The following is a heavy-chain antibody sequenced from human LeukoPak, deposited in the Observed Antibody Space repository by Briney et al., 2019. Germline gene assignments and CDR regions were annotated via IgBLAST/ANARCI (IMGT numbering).Heavy chain of an antibody. D-gene: IGHD2-8*01. Sequence: PSETLSLTCTVSGGSISGYYWAWIRQPPGKVLEWIGYIHYSGNTNYNPSLKSRVAMSVDTSKNQFSLIVTSVTAADTAAYYCTKIANGGLSDYWGQGTLVTVSS. CDR2: IHYSGNT. CDR1: GGSISGYY. CDR3: TKIANGGLSDY. J-gene: IGHJ4*02. V-gene: IGHV4-59*01.